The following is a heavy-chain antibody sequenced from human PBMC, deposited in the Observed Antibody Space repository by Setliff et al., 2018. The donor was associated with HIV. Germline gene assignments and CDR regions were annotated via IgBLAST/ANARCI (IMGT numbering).Heavy chain of an antibody. CDR1: GDSISSYY. J-gene: IGHJ6*03. CDR3: VRERSIAGYYYFYMDV. V-gene: IGHV4-4*07. Sequence: SETLSLTCTVSGDSISSYYWSWIRQPAGKGLEWIGHIYTSGSTNYNPSLKSRVTISVDTSKNQFSMKVSSVTAADTAVYYCVRERSIAGYYYFYMDVWGKGTTVTVSS. D-gene: IGHD6-6*01. CDR2: IYTSGST.